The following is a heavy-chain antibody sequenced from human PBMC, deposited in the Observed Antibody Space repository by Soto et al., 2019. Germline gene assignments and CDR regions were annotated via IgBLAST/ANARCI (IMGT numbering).Heavy chain of an antibody. Sequence: SVKVSCKVSGSRFSNYVISWVRQAPGHGLEWLGRIIPIFNSTRYAQSFQGRVTITADKSTSTASLELSSLRSDDTAVYYCAREGRGKKAGYNGLVSLGYWGQGTLVTVSS. J-gene: IGHJ4*02. D-gene: IGHD2-2*02. CDR2: IIPIFNST. V-gene: IGHV1-69*06. CDR3: AREGRGKKAGYNGLVSLGY. CDR1: GSRFSNYV.